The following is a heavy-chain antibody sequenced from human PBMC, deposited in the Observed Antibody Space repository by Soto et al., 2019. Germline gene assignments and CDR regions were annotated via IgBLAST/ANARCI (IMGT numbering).Heavy chain of an antibody. CDR3: AVAGRPLEH. J-gene: IGHJ1*01. CDR2: INPNSGDT. V-gene: IGHV1-2*02. D-gene: IGHD6-19*01. Sequence: QVQLVQSGAEVKKPGASVKVSCKTSGYTFTGYYIHWVRQAPGQGLEWMALINPNSGDTKYGHKLQGRVTLTRDTSINTVYREVTSLRFDDTAVEYCAVAGRPLEHGGKGTRVTVLS. CDR1: GYTFTGYY.